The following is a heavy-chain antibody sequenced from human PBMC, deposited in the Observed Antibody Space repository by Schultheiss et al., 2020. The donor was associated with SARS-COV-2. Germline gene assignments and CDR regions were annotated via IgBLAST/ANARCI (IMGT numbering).Heavy chain of an antibody. J-gene: IGHJ4*02. CDR1: GGSISGSGYY. CDR2: IYYSGST. V-gene: IGHV4-31*03. CDR3: ARFTYDGRGYYFDY. D-gene: IGHD3-22*01. Sequence: SETLSLTCTVSGGSISGSGYYWTWIRQHPGKVLEWIGYIYYSGSTYYNPSLKSRVTISVDTSKNQFSLKLSSVTAADTAVYYCARFTYDGRGYYFDYWGQGSLITVAS.